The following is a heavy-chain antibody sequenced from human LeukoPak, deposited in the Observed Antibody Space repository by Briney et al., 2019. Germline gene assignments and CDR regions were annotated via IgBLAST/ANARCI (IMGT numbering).Heavy chain of an antibody. CDR2: INPGGGST. J-gene: IGHJ4*02. Sequence: QPGGSLRLSCAASGVTFSSYAMTWVRQGPGKGLEWVSAINPGGGSTYYADSVKGRFTISRDNSKNTLYLQMNSLRAEDTAVYYCAKDLKGEIAAAGEFDYWGQGTLVTVSS. CDR1: GVTFSSYA. CDR3: AKDLKGEIAAAGEFDY. D-gene: IGHD6-13*01. V-gene: IGHV3-23*01.